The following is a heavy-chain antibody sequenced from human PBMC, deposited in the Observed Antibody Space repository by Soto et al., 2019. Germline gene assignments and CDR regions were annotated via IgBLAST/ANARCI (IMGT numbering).Heavy chain of an antibody. CDR3: ARPDCSSRSCVPYSDC. Sequence: ASVKVSCNASGYTFTGYYIHWVRQAPGQGLEWMGWINPNSGDTSYAQKFQGRVTLTRDTSISTAYMELSGLRSDDTAVYYCARPDCSSRSCVPYSDCWG. CDR2: INPNSGDT. J-gene: IGHJ4*01. CDR1: GYTFTGYY. V-gene: IGHV1-2*02. D-gene: IGHD2-2*01.